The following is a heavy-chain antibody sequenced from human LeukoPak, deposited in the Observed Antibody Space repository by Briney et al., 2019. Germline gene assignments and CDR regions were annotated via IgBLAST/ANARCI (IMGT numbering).Heavy chain of an antibody. D-gene: IGHD3-10*02. CDR2: IRSKANSYAT. CDR3: TSLLWSAAY. Sequence: GGSLRLSCAASGFTFSGSAMHWVRQASGKGLEWVGRIRSKANSYATAYAASVKGRFTISRDDSKNTAYLQMNSLKTEDTAVYYCTSLLWSAAYWGQGTLVTVSS. V-gene: IGHV3-73*01. J-gene: IGHJ4*02. CDR1: GFTFSGSA.